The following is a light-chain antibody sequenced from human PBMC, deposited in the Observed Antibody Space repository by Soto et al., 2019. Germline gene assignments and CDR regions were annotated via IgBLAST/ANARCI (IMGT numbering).Light chain of an antibody. CDR3: QQYNSYSST. CDR1: QSISSW. CDR2: DAS. Sequence: DIQMTQSPSTLSASVGDRVTITCRASQSISSWLAWYQQKPGKAPKLLIYDASSLASGVPSRFSGSGSGTECTLTISSLQADDFATCYCQQYNSYSSTFGQGTKVEIK. V-gene: IGKV1-5*01. J-gene: IGKJ1*01.